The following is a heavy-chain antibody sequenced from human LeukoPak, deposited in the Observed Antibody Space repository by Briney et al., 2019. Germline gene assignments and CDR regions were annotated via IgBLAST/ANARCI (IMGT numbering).Heavy chain of an antibody. CDR1: GLTFSSYG. D-gene: IGHD3-22*01. Sequence: GGCLRLACAAPGLTFSSYGMHWVRQAPGKGLGWVAFIRYDGSNKYYADSVKGRFTISRDNYKNTLYLQMNSLRAEDTAVYYCAKDFDYYDSSGYYHGSHYFDYWGQGTLVTVSS. CDR3: AKDFDYYDSSGYYHGSHYFDY. V-gene: IGHV3-30*02. CDR2: IRYDGSNK. J-gene: IGHJ4*02.